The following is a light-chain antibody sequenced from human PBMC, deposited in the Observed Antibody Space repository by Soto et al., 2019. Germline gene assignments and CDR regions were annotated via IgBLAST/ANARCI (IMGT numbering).Light chain of an antibody. J-gene: IGLJ1*01. V-gene: IGLV2-14*01. CDR3: SSYASSSTVYV. Sequence: QSALAQPASVSGSPGQSITISCTGTSSDFGGYNYVSWYQQRPGKAPKLMIYDVSNRPSGVSNRFSGSKSGSTASLTISGLQAEDEADYYCSSYASSSTVYVFGTGTKVTVL. CDR1: SSDFGGYNY. CDR2: DVS.